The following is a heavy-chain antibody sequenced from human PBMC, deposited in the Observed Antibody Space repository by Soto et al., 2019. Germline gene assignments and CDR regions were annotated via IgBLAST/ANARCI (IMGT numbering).Heavy chain of an antibody. V-gene: IGHV3-30-3*01. CDR2: ISYDGSNK. J-gene: IGHJ6*02. CDR3: ARDRGYYYGMDV. CDR1: GFTFSSYA. Sequence: QVQLVESGGGVVQPGRSLRLSCAASGFTFSSYAMRWVRQAPGKGLEWVAVISYDGSNKYYADSVKGRFTISRDNSKNTLYLQMNSLSAEDTAVYYCARDRGYYYGMDVWGQGTTVTVSS.